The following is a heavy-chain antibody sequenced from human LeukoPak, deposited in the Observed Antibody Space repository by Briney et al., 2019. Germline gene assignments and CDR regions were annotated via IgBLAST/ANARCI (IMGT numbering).Heavy chain of an antibody. Sequence: SQTLSLTCTVSGGSISSGGYYWSWIRQHPGKGLEWIGYIYYSGSTYYNPSLKSRVTISLDTSKNQFSLKLSSVTAADTAVYYRAREKVVVVANWFDPWGQGTLVTVSS. J-gene: IGHJ5*02. V-gene: IGHV4-31*03. CDR3: AREKVVVVANWFDP. D-gene: IGHD2-15*01. CDR1: GGSISSGGYY. CDR2: IYYSGST.